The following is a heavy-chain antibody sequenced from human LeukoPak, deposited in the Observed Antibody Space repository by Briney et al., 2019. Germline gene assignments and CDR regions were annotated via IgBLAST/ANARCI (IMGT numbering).Heavy chain of an antibody. CDR3: ARAWSVGSQFDY. Sequence: SVKVSCKASGGTFSSYAISWVRQAPGQGLEWMGGIIPIFGTANYAQKFQGRVTITTDESTSTAYMELSRLRSDDTAVYYCARAWSVGSQFDYWGQGTLVTVSS. CDR1: GGTFSSYA. V-gene: IGHV1-69*05. D-gene: IGHD2-15*01. CDR2: IIPIFGTA. J-gene: IGHJ4*02.